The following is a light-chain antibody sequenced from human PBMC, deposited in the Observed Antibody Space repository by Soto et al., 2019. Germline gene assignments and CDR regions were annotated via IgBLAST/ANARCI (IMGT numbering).Light chain of an antibody. CDR3: QQSYSTPPIT. J-gene: IGKJ5*01. CDR2: GAS. Sequence: DIQMTQSPSSLSASVGDRVTITCRASQSISSYLNWYQQKPGKAPKLLIYGASSLQSGVPSRFSGSGSGTDFTLTISSLQPEDFATYYCQQSYSTPPITFGQGKRLEIK. CDR1: QSISSY. V-gene: IGKV1-39*01.